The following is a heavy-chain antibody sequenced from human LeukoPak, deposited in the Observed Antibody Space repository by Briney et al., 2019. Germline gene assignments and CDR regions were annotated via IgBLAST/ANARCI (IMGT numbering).Heavy chain of an antibody. CDR1: GGSISSYY. D-gene: IGHD6-13*01. J-gene: IGHJ5*02. CDR2: IHYSGST. Sequence: SETLSLTCTVSGGSISSYYWSWIRQPPGKGLEWIGYIHYSGSTNYNPSLKSRATISVDTSKNQFSLKLSSVTAADTAVYYCAREVGSSWYRGWFDPWGQGTLVTVSS. CDR3: AREVGSSWYRGWFDP. V-gene: IGHV4-59*01.